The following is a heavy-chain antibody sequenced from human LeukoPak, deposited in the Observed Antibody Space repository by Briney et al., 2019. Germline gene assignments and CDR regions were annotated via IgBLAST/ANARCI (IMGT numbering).Heavy chain of an antibody. D-gene: IGHD3-22*01. CDR1: GYTFTSYG. V-gene: IGHV1-18*01. J-gene: IGHJ4*02. CDR3: ARDRFTYYYDSSGYYRHREFDY. Sequence: ASVKVSCKASGYTFTSYGISWVRQAPGQGLEWMGWISAYNGNTNYAQKLQGGVTMTTDTSTSTAYMELRSLRSDDTAVYYCARDRFTYYYDSSGYYRHREFDYWGQGTLVTVSS. CDR2: ISAYNGNT.